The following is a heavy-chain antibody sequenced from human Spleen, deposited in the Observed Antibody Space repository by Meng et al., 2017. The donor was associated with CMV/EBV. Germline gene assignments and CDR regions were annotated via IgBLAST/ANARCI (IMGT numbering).Heavy chain of an antibody. Sequence: YGGPFTGGYYYRWIRQPPGKGLEWIGEIHHTGSTNYNPSLKSRVTISVDTSNNQFSLNLTSVTAADTAVYYCARCALATTRTRYFQHWGPGTLVTVSS. CDR1: GGPFTGGYY. CDR3: ARCALATTRTRYFQH. D-gene: IGHD5-24*01. CDR2: IHHTGST. V-gene: IGHV4-34*01. J-gene: IGHJ1*01.